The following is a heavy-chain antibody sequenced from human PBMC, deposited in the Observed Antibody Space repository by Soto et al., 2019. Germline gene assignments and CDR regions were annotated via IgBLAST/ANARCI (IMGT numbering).Heavy chain of an antibody. CDR1: GFTLSSYA. V-gene: IGHV3-30-3*01. CDR3: ARAYEGDYFDY. CDR2: ISYDGSNK. J-gene: IGHJ4*02. Sequence: VGSLRLSCAASGFTLSSYAMHWVREAPGKGLEWVAVISYDGSNKYYADSVKGRFTISRDNSKNTLYLQMNSLRAEDTAVYYCARAYEGDYFDYWGQGT. D-gene: IGHD3-16*01.